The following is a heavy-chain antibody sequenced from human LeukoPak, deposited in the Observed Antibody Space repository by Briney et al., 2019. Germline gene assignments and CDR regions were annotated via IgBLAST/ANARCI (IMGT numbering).Heavy chain of an antibody. V-gene: IGHV2-5*02. Sequence: SGPTLVKPTQTLTLTCTFSGFSLSTTGVGVGWIRQPPGKALEWLALIYRDDDKRYSPSLNSRLTITKDTSKNQVVLTMTNMDPVDTATYYCALHSEVGVVNDYWGQGTLVTVSS. CDR2: IYRDDDK. J-gene: IGHJ4*02. CDR1: GFSLSTTGVG. D-gene: IGHD3-3*01. CDR3: ALHSEVGVVNDY.